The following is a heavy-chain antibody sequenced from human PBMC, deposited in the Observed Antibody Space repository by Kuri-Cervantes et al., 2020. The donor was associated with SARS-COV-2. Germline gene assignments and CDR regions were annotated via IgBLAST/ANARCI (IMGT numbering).Heavy chain of an antibody. Sequence: GESLKISCAASGFTFSYYVMSWVRPAPGKGLEWVSAISSSDGSTYYADSVKGRFTISRDNSKNMLFLQMNSLRAEDTAVYYRARADVRVMCPMVRGVIGAFDIWGQGTMVTVSS. CDR3: ARADVRVMCPMVRGVIGAFDI. J-gene: IGHJ3*02. D-gene: IGHD3-10*01. V-gene: IGHV3-23*01. CDR2: ISSSDGST. CDR1: GFTFSYYV.